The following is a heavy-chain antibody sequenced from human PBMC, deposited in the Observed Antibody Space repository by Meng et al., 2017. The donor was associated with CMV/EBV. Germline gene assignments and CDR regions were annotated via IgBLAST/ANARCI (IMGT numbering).Heavy chain of an antibody. CDR1: GGSISSSSYY. D-gene: IGHD2-2*01. Sequence: SETLSLTCTVSGGSISSSSYYWGWIRQPPGKGLEWIGSIYYSGSTYYNPSLKSRVTISVDTSQNQFSLKLSSVTAADTAVYYCARVRETDIVVVPAANFDYWGQGTLVTVSS. CDR3: ARVRETDIVVVPAANFDY. V-gene: IGHV4-39*07. J-gene: IGHJ4*02. CDR2: IYYSGST.